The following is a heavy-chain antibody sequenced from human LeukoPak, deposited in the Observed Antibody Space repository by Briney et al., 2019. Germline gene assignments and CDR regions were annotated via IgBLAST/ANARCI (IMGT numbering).Heavy chain of an antibody. CDR1: GYTFTGYY. CDR3: ASSYYDSSGYGGY. D-gene: IGHD3-22*01. V-gene: IGHV1-69*13. J-gene: IGHJ4*02. Sequence: SVKVSYKASGYTFTGYYMHWVRQAPGQGLEWMGGIIPIFGTANYAQKFQGRVTITADESTTTAYMELSSLRSEDTAVYYCASSYYDSSGYGGYWGQGTLVTVSS. CDR2: IIPIFGTA.